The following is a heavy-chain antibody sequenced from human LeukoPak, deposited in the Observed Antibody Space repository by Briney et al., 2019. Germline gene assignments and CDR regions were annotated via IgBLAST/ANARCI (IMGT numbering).Heavy chain of an antibody. J-gene: IGHJ5*02. V-gene: IGHV4-31*03. CDR3: ARGLHDYYDSSGYYSSGDHWFDP. D-gene: IGHD3-22*01. Sequence: SETLSLTCTVSGGFIRSGGYYWSWIRQHPGKGLEWIGYIYYSGSTYYNPSLKSRVTISVDTSKNQFSLKLSSVTAADTAVYYCARGLHDYYDSSGYYSSGDHWFDPWGQGTLVTVSS. CDR1: GGFIRSGGYY. CDR2: IYYSGST.